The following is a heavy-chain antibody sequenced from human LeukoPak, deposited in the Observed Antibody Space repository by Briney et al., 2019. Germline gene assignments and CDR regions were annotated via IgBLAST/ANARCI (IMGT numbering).Heavy chain of an antibody. CDR3: ARASVTYFDY. CDR1: GFTFSSYA. J-gene: IGHJ4*02. CDR2: ISYDGSNK. V-gene: IGHV3-30*04. D-gene: IGHD2-21*02. Sequence: GGSLRLSCAASGFTFSSYAMHWVRQAPGKGLEWVAVISYDGSNKYYTDSVKGRFTISRDNSKNTLYLQMNSLRAEDTAVYYCARASVTYFDYWGQGTLVTVSS.